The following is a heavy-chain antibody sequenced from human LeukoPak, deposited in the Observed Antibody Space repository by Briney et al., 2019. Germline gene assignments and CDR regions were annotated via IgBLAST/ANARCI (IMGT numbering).Heavy chain of an antibody. Sequence: GGSLRLSCAASGFVFSSYSMNWVRQAPGKGLEWVSSISSSSSYIYYADSVKGRFTISRDNSKNTLYLQMNSLRAEDTAVYYCAAQGVAYDILTGRSYYYYGMDVWGQGTTVTVSS. CDR2: ISSSSSYI. CDR3: AAQGVAYDILTGRSYYYYGMDV. CDR1: GFVFSSYS. J-gene: IGHJ6*02. V-gene: IGHV3-21*01. D-gene: IGHD3-9*01.